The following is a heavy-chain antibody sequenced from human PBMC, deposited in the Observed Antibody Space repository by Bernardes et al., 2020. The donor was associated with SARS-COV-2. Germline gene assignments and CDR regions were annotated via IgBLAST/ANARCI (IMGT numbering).Heavy chain of an antibody. V-gene: IGHV1-18*01. CDR2: ISGYNGNT. J-gene: IGHJ3*01. D-gene: IGHD2-2*01. CDR3: THCSSIRCHRGALDV. CDR1: DHTFPSYG. Sequence: ASVKVSCKAFDHTFPSYGINWVRQAPGQGLEWMGWISGYNGNTDYAQKFQDRVTVTTDTSTSTAYMELRSLTSDDTAVYYCTHCSSIRCHRGALDVWGQGTMVTVSS.